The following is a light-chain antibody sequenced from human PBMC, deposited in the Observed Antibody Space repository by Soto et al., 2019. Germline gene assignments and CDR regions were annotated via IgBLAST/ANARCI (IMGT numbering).Light chain of an antibody. Sequence: DIQMTQSPSTLSASVGDRVTITCRASQSISSWLAWYQQKPGKAPKLLIHQASSLESGVPSGFXXXGXXXXXXXXIXXXXPXDFXTYYXQQYNSYPLTFGGGTKVEIK. V-gene: IGKV1-5*03. CDR1: QSISSW. J-gene: IGKJ4*01. CDR3: QQYNSYPLT. CDR2: QAS.